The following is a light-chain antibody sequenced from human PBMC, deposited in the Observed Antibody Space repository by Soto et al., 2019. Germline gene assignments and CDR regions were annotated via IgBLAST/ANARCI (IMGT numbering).Light chain of an antibody. CDR1: QSVSSD. J-gene: IGKJ1*01. CDR3: LQYNNWPRT. CDR2: GAS. V-gene: IGKV3-15*01. Sequence: EILMTQSPATLSVSPGERATLSCRASQSVSSDLTWLQQKPGQAPRLLIYGASTRATGVPGRFSGSGSGTEFTLTICSLQSEDFAVYYCLQYNNWPRTFGQGTKV.